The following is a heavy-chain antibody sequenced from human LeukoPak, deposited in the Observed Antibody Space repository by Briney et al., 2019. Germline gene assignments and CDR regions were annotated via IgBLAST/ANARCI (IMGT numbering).Heavy chain of an antibody. CDR2: IYTSGST. V-gene: IGHV4-4*07. Sequence: SETLSLTCTVAGGSISSYYWSWIRQPAGKGLEWIGRIYTSGSTNYNPSLKSRVTMSVDTSKNQFSLKLNSVTAADTAIYSCARGSYGWFDPWGQGTLVTVSS. CDR3: ARGSYGWFDP. CDR1: GGSISSYY. D-gene: IGHD1-26*01. J-gene: IGHJ5*02.